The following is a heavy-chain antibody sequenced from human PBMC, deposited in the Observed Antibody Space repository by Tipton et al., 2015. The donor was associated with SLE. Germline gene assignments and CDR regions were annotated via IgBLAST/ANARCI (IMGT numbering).Heavy chain of an antibody. V-gene: IGHV3-64D*08. Sequence: SLRLSCSASGFTFSTYAMHWVRQAPWKGLEYVSGISRNGRTTFHADSVKGRFTVSRDNSKDILYLQMSSLRVDDTAVYYCVNEGASVAGATGVDCWGEGALVGVS. CDR2: ISRNGRTT. D-gene: IGHD6-19*01. J-gene: IGHJ4*02. CDR3: VNEGASVAGATGVDC. CDR1: GFTFSTYA.